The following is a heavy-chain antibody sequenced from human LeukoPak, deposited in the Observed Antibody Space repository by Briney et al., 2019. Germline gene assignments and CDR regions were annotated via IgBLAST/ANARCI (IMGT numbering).Heavy chain of an antibody. CDR2: INPNSGGT. CDR3: AGEATMVRGADDAFDI. CDR1: GYTFTGYY. J-gene: IGHJ3*02. D-gene: IGHD3-10*01. V-gene: IGHV1-2*02. Sequence: ASVKVSCKASGYTFTGYYMHWVRQAPGQGLEWMGWINPNSGGTNYAQKFQGRVTMTRDTSISTAYMELSRLRSDDTAVYYCAGEATMVRGADDAFDIWGQGTMVTVSS.